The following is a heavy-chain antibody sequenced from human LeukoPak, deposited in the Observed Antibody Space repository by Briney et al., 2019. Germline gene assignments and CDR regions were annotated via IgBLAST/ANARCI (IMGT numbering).Heavy chain of an antibody. V-gene: IGHV3-33*01. Sequence: GGSLRLSCAASGFTFSSYGMHWVRQAPGKGLEWVAVIWYDGSNKYYADSVKGRFTISRDNSKNTLYLQMNSLRAEDTAVYYCARLDGSSRGDYWGQGTPVTVSS. J-gene: IGHJ4*02. CDR2: IWYDGSNK. D-gene: IGHD6-13*01. CDR1: GFTFSSYG. CDR3: ARLDGSSRGDY.